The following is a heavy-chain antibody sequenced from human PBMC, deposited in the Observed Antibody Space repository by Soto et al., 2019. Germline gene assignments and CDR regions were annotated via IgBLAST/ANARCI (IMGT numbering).Heavy chain of an antibody. CDR1: GFTFSSYA. CDR2: ISGSGGST. J-gene: IGHJ6*02. CDR3: AKDRFGEYFYYGMDV. V-gene: IGHV3-23*01. D-gene: IGHD3-10*01. Sequence: EVQLLESGGGLVQPGGSLRLSCAASGFTFSSYAMNWVRQAPGKGLEWVSGISGSGGSTYYADSVKGRFTISRDNSKNTLYLQINSLRAEDTAVYYCAKDRFGEYFYYGMDVWGQGTTVTVSS.